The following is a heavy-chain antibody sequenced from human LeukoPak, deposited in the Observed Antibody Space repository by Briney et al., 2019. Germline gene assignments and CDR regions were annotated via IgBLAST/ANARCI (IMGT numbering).Heavy chain of an antibody. V-gene: IGHV3-21*01. J-gene: IGHJ4*02. CDR3: ARDHRDGFLDY. CDR2: ISSSSSYI. Sequence: GGSLRLXCAAFGFTYSSYSMNWVRQASGKGLEWVSSISSSSSYIYYADSVKGRFTISRDNAKNSLYLQMNSLRAEDTAVYYCARDHRDGFLDYWGQGTLVTVSS. D-gene: IGHD5-24*01. CDR1: GFTYSSYS.